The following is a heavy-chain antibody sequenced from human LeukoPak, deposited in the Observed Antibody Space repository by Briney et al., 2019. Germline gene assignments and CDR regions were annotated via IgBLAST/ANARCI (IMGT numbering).Heavy chain of an antibody. CDR2: IYYSGST. D-gene: IGHD2-2*01. CDR1: GGSISSYY. Sequence: PSETLSLTCTVSGGSISSYYWSWIRQPPGKGLEWIGYIYYSGSTNYNPSLKSRVTISVDTSKNQFSLKLSSVTAAYTAVYYCARVVVVPAAINWFDPWGQGTLVTVSS. CDR3: ARVVVVPAAINWFDP. J-gene: IGHJ5*02. V-gene: IGHV4-59*01.